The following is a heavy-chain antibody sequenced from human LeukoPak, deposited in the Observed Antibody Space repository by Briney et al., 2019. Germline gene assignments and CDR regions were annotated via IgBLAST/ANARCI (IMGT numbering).Heavy chain of an antibody. CDR2: IYYSGST. CDR3: ARGLGGTGAYYFDY. CDR1: GGSISSYY. V-gene: IGHV4-59*01. J-gene: IGHJ4*02. D-gene: IGHD1-1*01. Sequence: SETLSLTCTVSGGSISSYYWSWIRQPPGKGLEWIGYIYYSGSTNYNPSLKSRVTISVDTSKNQFSLKLSSVTAADKAVYYCARGLGGTGAYYFDYWGQGTLVTVSS.